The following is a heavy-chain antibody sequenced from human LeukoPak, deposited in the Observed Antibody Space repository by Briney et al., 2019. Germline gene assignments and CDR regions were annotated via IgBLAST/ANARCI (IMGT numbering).Heavy chain of an antibody. J-gene: IGHJ4*02. CDR2: IYHSGST. CDR1: GGSISSSSYS. D-gene: IGHD3-22*01. CDR3: ARAPRDDDSSGYYFGYFDY. V-gene: IGHV4-30-2*01. Sequence: SETLSLTCTVSGGSISSSSYSWSWIRQPPGKGLEWIGYIYHSGSTYYNPSLKSRVTISVDRSKNQFSLKLSSVTAADTAVYYCARAPRDDDSSGYYFGYFDYWGQGTLVTVSS.